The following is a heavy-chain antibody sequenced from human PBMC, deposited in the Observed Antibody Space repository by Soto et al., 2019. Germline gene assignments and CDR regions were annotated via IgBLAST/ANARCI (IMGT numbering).Heavy chain of an antibody. Sequence: SETLSLTCTVSGGSISSYYWSWIRQPPGKGLEWIGYIYYSGSTNYNPSLKSRVTISVDTSKNQFSLKLSSVTAADTAVYYCARGGSSLLTGYSDFDYWGQGTLVTVSS. D-gene: IGHD3-9*01. V-gene: IGHV4-59*01. CDR3: ARGGSSLLTGYSDFDY. J-gene: IGHJ4*02. CDR1: GGSISSYY. CDR2: IYYSGST.